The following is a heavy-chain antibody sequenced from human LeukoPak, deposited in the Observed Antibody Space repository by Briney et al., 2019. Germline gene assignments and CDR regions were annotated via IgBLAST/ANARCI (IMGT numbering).Heavy chain of an antibody. Sequence: PSQTLSLTCTVSGGSISSGSYYWSWIRQPAGKGLEWIGRIYTSGSTNYNPSLKSRVTISVDTSKNQFSLKLSSVTAADTAVYYCASIAARPITSRGVDYWGQGTLVTVSS. V-gene: IGHV4-61*02. J-gene: IGHJ4*02. CDR1: GGSISSGSYY. D-gene: IGHD6-6*01. CDR2: IYTSGST. CDR3: ASIAARPITSRGVDY.